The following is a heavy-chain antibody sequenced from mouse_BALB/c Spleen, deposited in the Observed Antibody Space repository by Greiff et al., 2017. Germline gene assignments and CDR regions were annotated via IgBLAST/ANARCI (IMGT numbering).Heavy chain of an antibody. D-gene: IGHD1-2*01. CDR2: INSNGGST. Sequence: EVHLVESGGGLVQPGGSLKLSCAASGFTFSSYGMSWVRQTPDKRLELVATINSNGGSTYYPDSVKGRFTISRDNAKNTLYLQMSSLKSEDTAMYDGARDRNYGYYFDYWGQGTTLTVSS. V-gene: IGHV5-6-3*01. CDR3: ARDRNYGYYFDY. J-gene: IGHJ2*01. CDR1: GFTFSSYG.